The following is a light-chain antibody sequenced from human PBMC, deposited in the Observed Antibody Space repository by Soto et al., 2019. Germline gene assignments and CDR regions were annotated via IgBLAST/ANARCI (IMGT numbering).Light chain of an antibody. CDR1: QSISSC. CDR2: DAS. Sequence: EIVLTQSPATLSLSPGERATLSCRASQSISSCLTWYQQKPGQAPRLLIYDASNRATGIPARFSGSGSGTDFTLTISSLDPEDCAVYYCQQRSNWPPITFGQGTRLEIK. CDR3: QQRSNWPPIT. V-gene: IGKV3-11*01. J-gene: IGKJ5*01.